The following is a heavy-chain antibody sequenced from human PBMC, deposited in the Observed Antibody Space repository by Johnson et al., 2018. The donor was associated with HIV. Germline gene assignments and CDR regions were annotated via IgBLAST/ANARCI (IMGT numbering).Heavy chain of an antibody. Sequence: QEQLVESGGGVVQPGGSLRLSCAASGFTFSSYGMHWVRQAPGKGLEWVAFISYDGTNKYYADSVKGRFTISRDNSKNTLYLQMNSLRAEDTAVYYCAKDSPPFGNYYDSSGPHKYAFDIWGQGTVVTVSS. CDR3: AKDSPPFGNYYDSSGPHKYAFDI. J-gene: IGHJ3*02. D-gene: IGHD3-22*01. CDR2: ISYDGTNK. CDR1: GFTFSSYG. V-gene: IGHV3-30*02.